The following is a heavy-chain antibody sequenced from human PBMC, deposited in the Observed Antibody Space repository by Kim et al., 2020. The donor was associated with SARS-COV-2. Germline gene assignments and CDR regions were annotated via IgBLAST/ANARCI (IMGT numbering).Heavy chain of an antibody. J-gene: IGHJ5*02. V-gene: IGHV4-34*01. CDR2: INHSGST. CDR3: ARGTPRIAARPVGFDP. D-gene: IGHD6-6*01. Sequence: SETPSLTCAVYGGSFSGYYWSWIRQPPGKGLEWIGEINHSGSTNYNPSLKSRVTISVDTSKNQFSLKLSSVTAADTAVYYCARGTPRIAARPVGFDPWGQGTLVTVSS. CDR1: GGSFSGYY.